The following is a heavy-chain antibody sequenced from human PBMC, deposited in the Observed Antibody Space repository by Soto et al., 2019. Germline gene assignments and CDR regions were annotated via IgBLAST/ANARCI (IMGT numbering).Heavy chain of an antibody. D-gene: IGHD3-3*01. Sequence: QVQLVQSEAEVKKPGASLKVSCRASGYNFANNGISWVRQAPGRGLGGMGWIRVHNGDTKYAQKVQGRVTMTADTSTSTAYMEMWSLRSDDTAVYYCARDAAYNDFWGGVMELYSYNMDVWGQGTTVTV. CDR3: ARDAAYNDFWGGVMELYSYNMDV. J-gene: IGHJ6*02. V-gene: IGHV1-18*01. CDR2: IRVHNGDT. CDR1: GYNFANNG.